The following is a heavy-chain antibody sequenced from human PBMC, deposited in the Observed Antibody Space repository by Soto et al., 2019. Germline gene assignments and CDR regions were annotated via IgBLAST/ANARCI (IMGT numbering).Heavy chain of an antibody. V-gene: IGHV3-21*06. CDR1: GFTFTRYS. CDR2: ISSTTNYI. CDR3: ARESEDLTSNFDY. J-gene: IGHJ4*02. Sequence: GGSLRLSCAASGFTFTRYSMNWVRQAPGKGLEWVSSISSTTNYIYYGDSMKGRFTISRDNAKNSLYLEMSSLRAEDTAVYYCARESEDLTSNFDYWGQGTLVTVSS.